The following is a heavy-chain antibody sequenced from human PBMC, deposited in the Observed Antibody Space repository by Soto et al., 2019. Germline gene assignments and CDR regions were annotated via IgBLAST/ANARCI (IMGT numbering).Heavy chain of an antibody. CDR3: AAGDSSGYYGG. Sequence: KGSCKAFGLIFFSLCVRWGGQARGQRLEWIGWITVGTGNTNYAQKFQERVTITRDMSTSTAYMELSSLRSEDTAVYYCAAGDSSGYYGGWGQGTQVTVSS. J-gene: IGHJ4*02. V-gene: IGHV1-58*01. CDR1: GLIFFSLC. D-gene: IGHD3-22*01. CDR2: ITVGTGNT.